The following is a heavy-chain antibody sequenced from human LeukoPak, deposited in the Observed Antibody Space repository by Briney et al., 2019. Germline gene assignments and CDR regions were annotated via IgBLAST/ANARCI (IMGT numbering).Heavy chain of an antibody. Sequence: GASVKVSCKASGYTFTSYGISWVRQAPGQGLEWMGWISAYNGNTNYAQKLQGRVTMTTDTSTSTAYMELRSLRSDDTAVYYCARDTAIWYSSGEGYFDYWGQGTLVTVSS. CDR2: ISAYNGNT. J-gene: IGHJ4*02. V-gene: IGHV1-18*01. CDR1: GYTFTSYG. CDR3: ARDTAIWYSSGEGYFDY. D-gene: IGHD6-19*01.